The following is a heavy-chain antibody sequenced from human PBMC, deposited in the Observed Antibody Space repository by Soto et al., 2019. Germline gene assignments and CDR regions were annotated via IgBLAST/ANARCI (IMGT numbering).Heavy chain of an antibody. CDR1: GGTFSSYT. Sequence: QVQLVQSGAEVKKPGSSVKVSCKASGGTFSSYTISWVRQAPGQGLEWMGRIIPILGIANYAQKFQGRVTITADKSTSTAYMELSSLRSEDTAVYYSAGYCSGGSCYYYFDYWGQGTLVTVSS. D-gene: IGHD2-15*01. V-gene: IGHV1-69*02. CDR2: IIPILGIA. CDR3: AGYCSGGSCYYYFDY. J-gene: IGHJ4*02.